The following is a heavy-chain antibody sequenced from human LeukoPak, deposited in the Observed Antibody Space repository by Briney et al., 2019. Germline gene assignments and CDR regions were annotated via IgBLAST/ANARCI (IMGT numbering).Heavy chain of an antibody. CDR1: GASLSGHY. J-gene: IGHJ3*02. D-gene: IGHD5-18*01. Sequence: SETLSLTCAVSGASLSGHYWSWIRQSPGKGLEWIGEINHGGFTNYNPSLKSRVTISVDTSRNQIALRLSSLTAADTAVYFCARSHLWPSGTFDIWGQGTVVAVSS. V-gene: IGHV4-34*01. CDR3: ARSHLWPSGTFDI. CDR2: INHGGFT.